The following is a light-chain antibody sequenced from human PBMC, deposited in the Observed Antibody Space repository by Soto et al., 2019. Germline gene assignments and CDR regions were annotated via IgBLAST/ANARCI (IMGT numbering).Light chain of an antibody. CDR3: QQYNKWPRT. Sequence: EIVMTQSPATLFVSPGDWATLSCRASQSVRTNLAWYQQKPGQAPRLLIYGASTRATGIPDRFSGSGSGTEFTLTISSLQSEDFAVYYCQQYNKWPRTFGQGTKVDIK. V-gene: IGKV3-15*01. CDR2: GAS. CDR1: QSVRTN. J-gene: IGKJ1*01.